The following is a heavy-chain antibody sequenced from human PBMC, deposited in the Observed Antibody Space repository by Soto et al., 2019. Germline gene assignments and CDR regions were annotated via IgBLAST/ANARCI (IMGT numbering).Heavy chain of an antibody. V-gene: IGHV1-2*04. D-gene: IGHD3-10*01. J-gene: IGHJ6*02. Sequence: ASVKVSCKASGYTFTGYYMHCVRQAPGQGLEWMGWINPNSGGTNYAQKFQGWVTMTRDTSISTAYMELSRLRSDDTAVYYCARDLGVMVRGVIIVDGMDVWGQGTTVTVSS. CDR3: ARDLGVMVRGVIIVDGMDV. CDR2: INPNSGGT. CDR1: GYTFTGYY.